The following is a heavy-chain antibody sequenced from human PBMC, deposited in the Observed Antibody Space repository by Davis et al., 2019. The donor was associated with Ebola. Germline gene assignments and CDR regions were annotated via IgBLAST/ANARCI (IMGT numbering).Heavy chain of an antibody. J-gene: IGHJ4*02. CDR2: INSDGSST. D-gene: IGHD6-13*01. Sequence: GESLKISCAASGFTFSSYWLHWVRPAPGKGLVWVSRINSDGSSTSYADSVKGRFTISRDNAKNTMYLQMNSLRAEETAVYYCARGEKQLADYWGQGTLVTVSS. CDR1: GFTFSSYW. CDR3: ARGEKQLADY. V-gene: IGHV3-74*01.